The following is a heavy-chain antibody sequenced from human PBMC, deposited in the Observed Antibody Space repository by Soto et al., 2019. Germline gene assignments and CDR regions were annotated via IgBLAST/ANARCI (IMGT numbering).Heavy chain of an antibody. J-gene: IGHJ4*02. D-gene: IGHD2-15*01. V-gene: IGHV4-38-2*02. Sequence: ASETLSLTCRVSGSSITNSFYWGWIRQSPEKGLEWIGRISHTGRTSYNPSLKSRVSISVDTAKNQFSLTLTSVPAADTAVYYCARDPANLALAVAYFDSWGQGTLVTVSS. CDR1: GSSITNSFY. CDR2: ISHTGRT. CDR3: ARDPANLALAVAYFDS.